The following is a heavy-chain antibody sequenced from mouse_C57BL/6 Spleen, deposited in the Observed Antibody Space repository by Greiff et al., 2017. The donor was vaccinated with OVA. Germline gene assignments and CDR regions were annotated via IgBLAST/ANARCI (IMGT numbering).Heavy chain of an antibody. CDR2: IYPGNGAT. J-gene: IGHJ4*01. D-gene: IGHD2-4*01. V-gene: IGHV1-12*01. Sequence: QVQLQQSGAELVRPGASVKMSCKASGYTFTSYNMHWVKQTPRQGLEWIGAIYPGNGATSYNQKLKGKDTLTVDKSSSTAYMQLSSLTSEDSAVYFCARGYDDGYAMDYWGQGTSVTVSS. CDR3: ARGYDDGYAMDY. CDR1: GYTFTSYN.